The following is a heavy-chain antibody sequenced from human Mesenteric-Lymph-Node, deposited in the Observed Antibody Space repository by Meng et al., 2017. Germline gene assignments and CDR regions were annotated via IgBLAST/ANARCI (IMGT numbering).Heavy chain of an antibody. V-gene: IGHV1-69*06. CDR1: GGTFSSYA. CDR3: ARGPRHYYDSSGYFLYFDY. D-gene: IGHD3-22*01. CDR2: IIPIFGTA. Sequence: KISCAASGGTFSSYAISWVRQAPGQGLEWMGGIIPIFGTANYAQKFQGRVTITADKSTSTAYMELSSLRSEDTAVYYCARGPRHYYDSSGYFLYFDYWGQGTLVTVSS. J-gene: IGHJ4*02.